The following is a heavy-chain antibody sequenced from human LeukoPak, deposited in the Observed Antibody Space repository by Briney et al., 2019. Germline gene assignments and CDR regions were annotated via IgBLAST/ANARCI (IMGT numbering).Heavy chain of an antibody. J-gene: IGHJ3*02. CDR2: ISSSSSYI. CDR3: ARVLSLPYYYDSSGYTDAFDI. CDR1: GFTFSSYS. Sequence: KAGGSLRLSCAASGFTFSSYSMNWVRQAPGKGLEWVSSISSSSSYIYYADSVKGRFTISRDNAKNSLYLQMNSLRAEDTAVYYCARVLSLPYYYDSSGYTDAFDIWAKGQWSPSLQ. D-gene: IGHD3-22*01. V-gene: IGHV3-21*01.